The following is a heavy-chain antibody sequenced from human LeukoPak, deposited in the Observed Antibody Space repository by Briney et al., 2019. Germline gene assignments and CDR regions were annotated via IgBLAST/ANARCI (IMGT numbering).Heavy chain of an antibody. Sequence: GGSLRLSCAASGFTFSSYEMNWVRQAPGKGLEWVSYISSSGSTIYYADSVKGRFTISRDNAKNSLYLQMNSLRAEDTAVYYCARDRRYYYDSRLDYWGQGTLVTVSS. D-gene: IGHD3-22*01. CDR2: ISSSGSTI. CDR3: ARDRRYYYDSRLDY. CDR1: GFTFSSYE. V-gene: IGHV3-48*03. J-gene: IGHJ4*02.